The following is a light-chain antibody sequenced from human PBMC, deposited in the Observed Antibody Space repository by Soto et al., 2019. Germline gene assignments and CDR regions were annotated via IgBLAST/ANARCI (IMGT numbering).Light chain of an antibody. CDR2: GVN. J-gene: IGLJ1*01. Sequence: QSVLTQPVSVSGSPGQSITISCTGSGRDIGAYDYVSWYQQHPGKAPKLLIYGVNNRPSGVSYRFSASKSAFTASLTISGLQAEDEAHYYCSSYTTSYFYVFGPGTKVTV. CDR3: SSYTTSYFYV. V-gene: IGLV2-14*01. CDR1: GRDIGAYDY.